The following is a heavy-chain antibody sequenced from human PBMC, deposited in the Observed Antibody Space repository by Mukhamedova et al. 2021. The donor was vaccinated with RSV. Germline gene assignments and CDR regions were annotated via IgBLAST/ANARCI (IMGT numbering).Heavy chain of an antibody. J-gene: IGHJ5*02. CDR2: IYSGGST. Sequence: VRQAPGKGLEWVSVIYSGGSTYYADSVKGRFTISRHNSKNTLYLQMNSLRAEDMAVYYCARDNRGYSGYRTGWFDPWGQGTLVTV. D-gene: IGHD5-12*01. CDR3: ARDNRGYSGYRTGWFDP. V-gene: IGHV3-53*04.